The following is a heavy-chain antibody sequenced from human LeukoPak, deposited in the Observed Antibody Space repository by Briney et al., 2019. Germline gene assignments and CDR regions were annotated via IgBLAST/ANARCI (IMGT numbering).Heavy chain of an antibody. Sequence: GGSLRLSCAASGFTFSSYSMNWVRQAPGKGLEWVSSISSSSSYIYYADSVKGRFTISRDNSKNTLYLQMNSLRAEDTAVYYCAKDVRIAVAGTGRYYWGQGTLVTVSS. CDR1: GFTFSSYS. J-gene: IGHJ4*02. V-gene: IGHV3-21*01. D-gene: IGHD6-19*01. CDR3: AKDVRIAVAGTGRYY. CDR2: ISSSSSYI.